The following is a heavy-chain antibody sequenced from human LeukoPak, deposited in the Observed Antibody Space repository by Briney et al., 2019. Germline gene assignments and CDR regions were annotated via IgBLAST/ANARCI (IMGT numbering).Heavy chain of an antibody. CDR2: IWYDGSNK. J-gene: IGHJ6*02. CDR3: ARDPLGHCSSTSCYSSRSSRAYYYYYGMDV. Sequence: GGSLRLSCAASGFTFSSYGMHWVRQAPGKGLEWVAVIWYDGSNKYYADSVKGRFTISRDNSKNTLYLQMNSLRAEDTAVYYCARDPLGHCSSTSCYSSRSSRAYYYYYGMDVWGQGTTVTVSS. V-gene: IGHV3-33*01. D-gene: IGHD2-2*01. CDR1: GFTFSSYG.